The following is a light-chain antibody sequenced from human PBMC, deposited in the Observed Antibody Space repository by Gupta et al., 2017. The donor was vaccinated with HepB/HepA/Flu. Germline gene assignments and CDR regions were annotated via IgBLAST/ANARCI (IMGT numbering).Light chain of an antibody. J-gene: IGLJ3*02. CDR1: SSNIGNNY. Sequence: QSVLTQPPPVPAPPGQKVPISCSGSSSNIGNNYVPWYQQLPGTAPKLLIYDNNKRPSGIPDRFSGSKSGTSATLGITVLQTGDEADYYCGTWDSSLSAWVFGGGTKLTVL. V-gene: IGLV1-51*01. CDR2: DNN. CDR3: GTWDSSLSAWV.